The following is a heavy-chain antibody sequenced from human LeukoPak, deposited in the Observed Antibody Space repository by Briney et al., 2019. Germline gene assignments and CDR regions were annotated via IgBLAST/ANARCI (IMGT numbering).Heavy chain of an antibody. CDR3: ARDLFGSPLGN. D-gene: IGHD1-26*01. CDR2: IKQDGSEK. J-gene: IGHJ4*02. Sequence: PGGSLRLSCVASGFTFNNYGMSWVRQAPGKGLEWVANIKQDGSEKYYVDSVKGRFTISRDNARYSLYLQMNSLRAEDTAVYYCARDLFGSPLGNWGQGTLVTVSS. V-gene: IGHV3-7*01. CDR1: GFTFNNYG.